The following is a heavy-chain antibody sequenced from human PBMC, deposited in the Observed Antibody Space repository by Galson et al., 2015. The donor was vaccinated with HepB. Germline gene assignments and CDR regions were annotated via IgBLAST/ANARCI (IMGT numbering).Heavy chain of an antibody. CDR3: ARPKDVGSGWSRVEWYYDL. V-gene: IGHV3-23*01. CDR2: MSDNGDNT. CDR1: GFTFSSYA. J-gene: IGHJ2*01. Sequence: SLRLSCAASGFTFSSYAIMWVRQAPGKGLEWVSGMSDNGDNTFYAASVTGRFTISRDHSKNKMYLQMNSLGAEDTAVYYCARPKDVGSGWSRVEWYYDLWGRGTLVTVSS. D-gene: IGHD6-19*01.